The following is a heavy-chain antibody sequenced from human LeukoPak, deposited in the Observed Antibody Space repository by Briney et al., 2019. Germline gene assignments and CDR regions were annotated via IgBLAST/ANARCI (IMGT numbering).Heavy chain of an antibody. D-gene: IGHD3-22*01. Sequence: PGGSLRLSCAASGFTFSSYSMNWVRRAPGKGLEWVSSISSSSSYIYYADSVKGRFIISRDNAKNSLYLQMNSLRAEDTAVYYCARDXVEYYYDSRRVLYAFGIWGQGTMVTVSS. V-gene: IGHV3-21*01. J-gene: IGHJ3*02. CDR1: GFTFSSYS. CDR2: ISSSSSYI. CDR3: ARDXVEYYYDSRRVLYAFGI.